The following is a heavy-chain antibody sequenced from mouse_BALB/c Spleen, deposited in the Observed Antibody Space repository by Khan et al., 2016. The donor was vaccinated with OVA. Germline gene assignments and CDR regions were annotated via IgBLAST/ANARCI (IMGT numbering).Heavy chain of an antibody. CDR3: VSDVAYYRADGWFAY. CDR2: IIPSNDYT. J-gene: IGHJ3*01. D-gene: IGHD2-14*01. V-gene: IGHV1-4*01. CDR1: GYTFTTYT. Sequence: VQLQQSGAELARPGASVKMSCKASGYTFTTYTIHWVKQRSGQGLEWIGYIIPSNDYTNYNQKFKDRATLTADKSSSTAYMQLSSMTAEDSAVYYGVSDVAYYRADGWFAYWGQGTLVTVSA.